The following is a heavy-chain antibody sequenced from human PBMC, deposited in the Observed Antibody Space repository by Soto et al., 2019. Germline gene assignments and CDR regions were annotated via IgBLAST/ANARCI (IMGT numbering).Heavy chain of an antibody. D-gene: IGHD3-22*01. CDR2: INSDGSST. CDR1: GFTFSSYW. CDR3: ASSGEYYYDSSGYPSSMDV. J-gene: IGHJ6*02. Sequence: SGGSLRLSCAASGFTFSSYWMHWVRQAPGKGLVWASRINSDGSSTSYADSVKGRFTISRDNAKNTLYLQMNSLRAEDTAVYYCASSGEYYYDSSGYPSSMDVWGQGTTVTVSS. V-gene: IGHV3-74*01.